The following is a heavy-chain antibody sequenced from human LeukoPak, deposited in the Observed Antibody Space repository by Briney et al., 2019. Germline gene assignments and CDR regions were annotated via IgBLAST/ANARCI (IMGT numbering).Heavy chain of an antibody. CDR1: GFTFSSYA. V-gene: IGHV3-30*04. CDR3: ARDADTVGATGTNFDY. Sequence: SGGSMRLSCAASGFTFSSYAMHWVRQAPGEGLEWVAVISYDGSNKYYADSVKGRFTISRDNSKNTLYLQMNSLRAEDTAVYYCARDADTVGATGTNFDYWGQGTLVTVSS. CDR2: ISYDGSNK. J-gene: IGHJ4*02. D-gene: IGHD1-26*01.